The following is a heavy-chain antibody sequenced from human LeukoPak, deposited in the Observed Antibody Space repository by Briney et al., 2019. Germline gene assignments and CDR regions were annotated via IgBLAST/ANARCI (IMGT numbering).Heavy chain of an antibody. J-gene: IGHJ4*02. CDR2: IKQDGSEK. CDR1: GFTFSRHW. Sequence: PGGSLRLSCAASGFTFSRHWMTWVRQAPGKGLEWVANIKQDGSEKYYVDSVKGRFTISRDNAKNSLYLQMNSLRAEDTAVYYCARVTPPVLRYFDWLSKHPYYFDYWGQGTLVTVSS. D-gene: IGHD3-9*01. V-gene: IGHV3-7*01. CDR3: ARVTPPVLRYFDWLSKHPYYFDY.